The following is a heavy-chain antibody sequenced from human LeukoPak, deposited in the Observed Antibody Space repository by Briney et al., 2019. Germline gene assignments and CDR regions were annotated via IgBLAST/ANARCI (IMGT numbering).Heavy chain of an antibody. J-gene: IGHJ5*02. V-gene: IGHV4-30-4*07. Sequence: SETLSLTCTVSDDSISSGGYSWSWIRQPPGKGLEWIGYIYDSGSTYYNPSLKSRVTISIDMSKNQFSLKLSSVTAADTAVYYCARGGYCSSTSCYVHPSLHNWFDPWGQGTLVTVSS. CDR2: IYDSGST. D-gene: IGHD2-2*01. CDR3: ARGGYCSSTSCYVHPSLHNWFDP. CDR1: DDSISSGGYS.